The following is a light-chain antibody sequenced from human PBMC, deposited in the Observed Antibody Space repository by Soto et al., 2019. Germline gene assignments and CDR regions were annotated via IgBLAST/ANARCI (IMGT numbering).Light chain of an antibody. V-gene: IGKV3-11*01. CDR2: DAS. CDR1: QSVSSY. CDR3: NQRSNWLLT. Sequence: EIVLTQSPATLSLSPGERATLSCRASQSVSSYLAWYQQKPGQAPRLLIYDASNRATGIPARFSGSGSGTDFTITISSLEPEDFAVYYCNQRSNWLLTFGGGTKVEIK. J-gene: IGKJ4*01.